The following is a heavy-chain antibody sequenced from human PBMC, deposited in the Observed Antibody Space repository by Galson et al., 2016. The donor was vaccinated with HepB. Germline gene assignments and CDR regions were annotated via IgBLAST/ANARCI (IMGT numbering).Heavy chain of an antibody. CDR1: GFTFSDYY. J-gene: IGHJ4*02. Sequence: SLRLSCAASGFTFSDYYMSWIRQAPGKGLGWLSYISESGTTIQYADSVKGRFTISRDNAKNSVFLQMNRLRGEDAAVYYCAKYSGSTSYFDLLGRGTLVTVSS. CDR2: ISESGTTI. CDR3: AKYSGSTSYFDL. V-gene: IGHV3-11*01. D-gene: IGHD1-26*01.